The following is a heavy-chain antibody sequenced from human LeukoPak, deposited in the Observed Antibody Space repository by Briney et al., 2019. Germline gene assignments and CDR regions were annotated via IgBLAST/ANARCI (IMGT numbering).Heavy chain of an antibody. CDR3: ARSRGVVDYYDSSGLFDY. J-gene: IGHJ4*02. V-gene: IGHV4-4*02. Sequence: PSETLSLTCAVSGGSLSSSNWWSWVRQPPGKGLEWIGEIYHSGSTNYNPSLKSRVTISVDKSKNQFSLKLSSVTAADTAVYYCARSRGVVDYYDSSGLFDYWGQGTLVTVSS. CDR2: IYHSGST. CDR1: GGSLSSSNW. D-gene: IGHD3-22*01.